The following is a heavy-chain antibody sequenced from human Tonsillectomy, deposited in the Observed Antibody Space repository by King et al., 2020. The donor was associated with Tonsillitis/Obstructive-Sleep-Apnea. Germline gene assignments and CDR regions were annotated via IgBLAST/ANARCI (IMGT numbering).Heavy chain of an antibody. V-gene: IGHV3-73*01. CDR2: IRDKANTYAT. J-gene: IGHJ4*02. D-gene: IGHD3-22*01. CDR1: GFTFSDSA. Sequence: VQLVESGGGLVQPGGSLKLSCAASGFTFSDSAIHWVRQASGKGPEWVGLIRDKANTYATAYAASVKGRFTISRDDSTNTAYLQMNSLKTEDTAVYYGPSPLYHYGSAYQNLDYWGQGTLVTDSS. CDR3: PSPLYHYGSAYQNLDY.